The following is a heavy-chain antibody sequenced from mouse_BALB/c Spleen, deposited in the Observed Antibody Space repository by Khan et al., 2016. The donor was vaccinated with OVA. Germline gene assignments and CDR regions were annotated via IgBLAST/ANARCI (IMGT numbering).Heavy chain of an antibody. J-gene: IGHJ2*01. CDR3: ARLYYYGHFDY. D-gene: IGHD1-1*01. CDR2: INPDSSTI. V-gene: IGHV4-1*02. CDR1: GFDFSRYW. Sequence: EVQLQESGGGLVQPGGSLKLSCAASGFDFSRYWMSWVRQAPGKGLEWIGEINPDSSTINYTPSLKDKFIISRDNAKNTLYLQMSKVRSEDTALXYCARLYYYGHFDYWGQGTTLTVSS.